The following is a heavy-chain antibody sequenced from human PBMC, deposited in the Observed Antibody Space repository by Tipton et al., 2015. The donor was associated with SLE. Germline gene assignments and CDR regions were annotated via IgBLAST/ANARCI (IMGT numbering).Heavy chain of an antibody. CDR3: ARADGSYFYYVMDV. CDR1: GGSIGSYY. J-gene: IGHJ6*04. D-gene: IGHD3-10*01. V-gene: IGHV4-59*01. CDR2: LQDTGSA. Sequence: PGLVKPSETLSLRCTVSGGSIGSYYWSWIRQSPGKGLEWIGYLQDTGSANYNPSLKSRVSLSIDTSKNHFSLQLTSVTAADSAVYFCARADGSYFYYVMDVWGRGTTVIVSS.